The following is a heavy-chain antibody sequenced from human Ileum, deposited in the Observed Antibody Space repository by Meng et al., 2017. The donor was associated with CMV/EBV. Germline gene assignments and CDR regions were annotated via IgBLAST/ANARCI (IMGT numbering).Heavy chain of an antibody. CDR3: ARGEGFCNGGTCYFDY. J-gene: IGHJ4*02. CDR1: SLRSSTSH. Sequence: SLRSSTSHWCWFRQPPGQGLEWIGSIYSSGSTYYNPSLKSRVIISVDTSKNQFSLNLSSVTAADTAVYYCARGEGFCNGGTCYFDYWGQGTLVTVSS. CDR2: IYSSGST. V-gene: IGHV4-39*07. D-gene: IGHD2-15*01.